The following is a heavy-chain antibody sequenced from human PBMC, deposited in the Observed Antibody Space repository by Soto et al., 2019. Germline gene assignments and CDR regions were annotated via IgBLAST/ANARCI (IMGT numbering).Heavy chain of an antibody. J-gene: IGHJ6*03. D-gene: IGHD2-15*01. CDR3: ARDGGNSDIGTHWYYHMDV. V-gene: IGHV3-66*01. Sequence: EVQLKESGGGLVQPGGSLRLSCAASGFVVSSSYMSWARQAPGKGLEWVSVIYSGGSTYYADSLKGRFIISRDISKNTLYLQLNSLRAEDTAVYYCARDGGNSDIGTHWYYHMDVWGKGTTVTVSS. CDR1: GFVVSSSY. CDR2: IYSGGST.